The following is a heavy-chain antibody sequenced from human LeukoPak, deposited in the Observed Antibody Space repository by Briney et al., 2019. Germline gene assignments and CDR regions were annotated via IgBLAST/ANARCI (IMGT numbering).Heavy chain of an antibody. CDR3: ARGNWDHVPYFDY. J-gene: IGHJ4*02. Sequence: SETLSLTCTVSGGSISSSSYYWGWIRQPPGKGLEWIGSIYYSGSTYYNPSLKSRVTISVDTSKNQFSLKLSSVTAADTAVYYCARGNWDHVPYFDYWGQGTLVTVSS. CDR2: IYYSGST. CDR1: GGSISSSSYY. V-gene: IGHV4-39*07. D-gene: IGHD7-27*01.